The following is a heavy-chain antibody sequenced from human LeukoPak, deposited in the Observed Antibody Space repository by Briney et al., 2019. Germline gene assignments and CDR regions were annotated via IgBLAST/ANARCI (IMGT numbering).Heavy chain of an antibody. V-gene: IGHV4-34*01. D-gene: IGHD3-9*01. Sequence: SETLSLTCAVYGGSFSDYWYAWIRQSPGKGLEWMGEINHSGTTTYIPSLKSRVSMSVDTSKNQLSLSLRSVTAADAAVYYCARRRIDWLFDFWGQGTLVTVSS. CDR3: ARRRIDWLFDF. J-gene: IGHJ4*02. CDR2: INHSGTT. CDR1: GGSFSDYW.